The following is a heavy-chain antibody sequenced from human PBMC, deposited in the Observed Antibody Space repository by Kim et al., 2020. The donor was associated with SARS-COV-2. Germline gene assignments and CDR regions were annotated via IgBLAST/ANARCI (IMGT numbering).Heavy chain of an antibody. CDR3: ARGNTVMVN. D-gene: IGHD5-18*01. CDR1: GGSISSYY. J-gene: IGHJ4*02. Sequence: SETLSLTCTVSGGSISSYYWSWIRQPPGKGLEWIGYIHYSGSTNYNPSLKSRVTISADTSKNHLSLKVSSVTAADTAMYYCARGNTVMVNWGQGTLVTVSS. V-gene: IGHV4-59*01. CDR2: IHYSGST.